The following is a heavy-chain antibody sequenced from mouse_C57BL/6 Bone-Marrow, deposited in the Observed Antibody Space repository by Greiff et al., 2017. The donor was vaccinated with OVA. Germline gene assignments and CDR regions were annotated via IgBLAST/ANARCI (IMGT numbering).Heavy chain of an antibody. Sequence: VQLQQSGAELVKPGASVKMSCKASGYTFTSYWITWVKQRPGQGLEWIGDIYPGSGSTNYNEKFKSKATLTVDTSSSTAYMQLSSLTSEDSAVYYCARDPLYGSSYAWFAYWGQGTLVTVSA. CDR3: ARDPLYGSSYAWFAY. CDR1: GYTFTSYW. D-gene: IGHD1-1*01. CDR2: IYPGSGST. J-gene: IGHJ3*01. V-gene: IGHV1-55*01.